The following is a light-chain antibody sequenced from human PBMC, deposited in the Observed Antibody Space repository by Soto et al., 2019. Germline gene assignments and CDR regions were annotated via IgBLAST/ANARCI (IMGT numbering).Light chain of an antibody. CDR1: QSLLQTNGYNY. J-gene: IGKJ1*01. CDR3: MQALQTPWA. CDR2: LGS. V-gene: IGKV2-28*01. Sequence: DIVMTQSPLSLPVTPGEPASISCRSSQSLLQTNGYNYLDWYLQKPGQSPQLLIYLGSNRASGVPDRFSGSGSGTAFTLQISRVEDEDVWVYYCMQALQTPWAFGQGTKVEIK.